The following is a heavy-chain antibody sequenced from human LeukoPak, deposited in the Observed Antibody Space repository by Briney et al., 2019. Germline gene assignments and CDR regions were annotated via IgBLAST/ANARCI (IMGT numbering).Heavy chain of an antibody. CDR2: INHSGST. V-gene: IGHV4-34*01. Sequence: SETLSLTCAVYGGSFSGYYWSWIRQPPGKGLEWIGEINHSGSTNYNPSLKSRVTISVDTSKNQFSLKLSSVTAADTAVYYCARGVRGGSSGWYYYYGMDVWGQGTTVTVSS. D-gene: IGHD6-19*01. J-gene: IGHJ6*02. CDR3: ARGVRGGSSGWYYYYGMDV. CDR1: GGSFSGYY.